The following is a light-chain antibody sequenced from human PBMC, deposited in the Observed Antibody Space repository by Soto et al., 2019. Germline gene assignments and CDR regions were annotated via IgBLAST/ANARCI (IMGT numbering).Light chain of an antibody. J-gene: IGLJ1*01. Sequence: QSVLSQPPSASGTPGQRVTISCSGSSSNIGSNHVYWYQQLPGTAPKLLIFRNNQRPSGVTDRFSGPRSGTSASLDISGLRSEDESDYYCAAWDASLSIYGFGTGTKLTVL. CDR2: RNN. V-gene: IGLV1-47*01. CDR1: SSNIGSNH. CDR3: AAWDASLSIYG.